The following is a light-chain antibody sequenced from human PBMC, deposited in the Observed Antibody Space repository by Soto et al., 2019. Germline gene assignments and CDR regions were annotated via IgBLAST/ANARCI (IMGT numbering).Light chain of an antibody. CDR3: SSYAGSKGV. CDR1: SSDVGGYNY. J-gene: IGLJ2*01. CDR2: EVS. Sequence: QSVLTQPPSASGSPGQSVTISCTGTSSDVGGYNYVSWYQQHPGKAPTLMIYEVSKRPSGVPDRFSGSKSGNTASLTVSGLQAEDAADYYCSSYAGSKGVFGGGTKLTVL. V-gene: IGLV2-8*01.